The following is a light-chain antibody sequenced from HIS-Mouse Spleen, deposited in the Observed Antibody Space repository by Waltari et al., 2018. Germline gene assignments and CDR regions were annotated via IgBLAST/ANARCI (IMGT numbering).Light chain of an antibody. CDR2: EDS. V-gene: IGLV3-10*01. J-gene: IGLJ2*01. Sequence: SYELTQPPSVSVSPGQTARITCSGAALPKKYSYWYQQKSGQAPLLVIYEDSKRPPGIPERFSGSSSGTMATLTISGAQVEDEADYYCYSTDSSGNHRVFGGGTKLTVL. CDR3: YSTDSSGNHRV. CDR1: ALPKKY.